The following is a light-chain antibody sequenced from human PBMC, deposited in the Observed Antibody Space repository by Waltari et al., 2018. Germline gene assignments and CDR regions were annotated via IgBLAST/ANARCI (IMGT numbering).Light chain of an antibody. CDR2: DVS. Sequence: QSALTQPASVSGSPGQSITISCTGTSSDVGGYNYVSWYQQHPGKAPKLMIYDVSNRPSGVSYRFSGSTSGNTASLTISGLQAEYEADYYCSSYTSSSTLDVVFGGGTKVTVL. CDR3: SSYTSSSTLDVV. V-gene: IGLV2-14*01. J-gene: IGLJ2*01. CDR1: SSDVGGYNY.